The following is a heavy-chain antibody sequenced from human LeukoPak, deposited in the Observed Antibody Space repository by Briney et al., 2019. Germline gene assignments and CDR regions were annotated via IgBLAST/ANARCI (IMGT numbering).Heavy chain of an antibody. CDR3: ARDEYSGYVHFDY. CDR1: GFTFSSYS. J-gene: IGHJ4*02. Sequence: GGSLRLSCAASGFTFSSYSMNWVRQAPGKGLEWVSSISSSSSYIYYADSVKGRFTISKDNAKNSLYLQMNSLRAEDTAVYYCARDEYSGYVHFDYWGQGTLVTVSS. CDR2: ISSSSSYI. D-gene: IGHD5-12*01. V-gene: IGHV3-21*01.